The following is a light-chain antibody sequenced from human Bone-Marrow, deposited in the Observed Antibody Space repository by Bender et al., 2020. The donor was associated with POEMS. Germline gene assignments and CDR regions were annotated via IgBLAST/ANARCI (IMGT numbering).Light chain of an antibody. CDR1: KLENKY. CDR2: QDS. Sequence: VSVSPRQTASISCSGDKLENKYVSWYHQKPGQSPVLLIYQDSKRPSGIPERFSGSSSGTSVTLTISGVQAEDGADYYCQSADSNGPWVFGGGTRLTVL. CDR3: QSADSNGPWV. J-gene: IGLJ3*02. V-gene: IGLV3-25*01.